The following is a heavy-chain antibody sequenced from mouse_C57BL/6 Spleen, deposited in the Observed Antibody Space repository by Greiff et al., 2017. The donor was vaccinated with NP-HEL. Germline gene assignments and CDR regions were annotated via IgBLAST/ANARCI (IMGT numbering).Heavy chain of an antibody. CDR2: IDPETGGT. D-gene: IGHD3-2*01. J-gene: IGHJ3*01. Sequence: VKLQESGAELVRPGASVTLSCKASGYTFTDYEMHWVKQTPVHGLEWIGAIDPETGGTAYNQKFKGKAILTADKSSSTAYMELRSLTSEDSAVYYCTIRQLAYWGQGTLVTVSA. CDR3: TIRQLAY. V-gene: IGHV1-15*01. CDR1: GYTFTDYE.